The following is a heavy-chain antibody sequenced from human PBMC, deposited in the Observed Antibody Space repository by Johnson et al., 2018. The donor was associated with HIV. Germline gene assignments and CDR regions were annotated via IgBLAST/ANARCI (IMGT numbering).Heavy chain of an antibody. CDR2: IYSGEST. V-gene: IGHV3-66*01. J-gene: IGHJ3*01. D-gene: IGHD2-8*01. Sequence: VQLVESGGDLVQPGGSLRLSCAASGFTVSSKYMAWVRQAPGQGLEWVSVIYSGESTYYAASVKDRFTISRDNSMNTLYLHMNNLRAEDTALYYCARASSYGVFDVWGQGTMVTVSS. CDR1: GFTVSSKY. CDR3: ARASSYGVFDV.